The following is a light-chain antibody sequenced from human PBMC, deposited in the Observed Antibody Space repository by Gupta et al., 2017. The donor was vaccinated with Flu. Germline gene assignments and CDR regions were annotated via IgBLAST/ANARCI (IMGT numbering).Light chain of an antibody. CDR1: QGVLTY. Sequence: DIRMTQSPSSLSASVGDRVTLTCRASQGVLTYVYWYQQRPGKPPNLLVSDATRLHVGVPSRFSGSGSGTDFTLTIDKLHPEDFATYFCQQAYGIPLSFGRGTKVEI. V-gene: IGKV1-39*01. J-gene: IGKJ1*01. CDR2: DAT. CDR3: QQAYGIPLS.